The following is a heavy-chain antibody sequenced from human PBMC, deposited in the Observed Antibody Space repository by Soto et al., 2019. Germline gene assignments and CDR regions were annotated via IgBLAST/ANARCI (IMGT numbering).Heavy chain of an antibody. CDR2: TTDTDGDR. D-gene: IGHD3-10*01. V-gene: IGHV3-23*01. CDR1: GLAFSTYW. CDR3: ARGSRDSYPGSRIFDL. J-gene: IGHJ4*02. Sequence: GGSLRLSCEASGLAFSTYWMHWVRQAPGKGLVWVSTTTDTDGDRKYADSVRGRFTISRDNSKNTLYLQMSSLRAEDSAVYFCARGSRDSYPGSRIFDLWGRGTRVTVSS.